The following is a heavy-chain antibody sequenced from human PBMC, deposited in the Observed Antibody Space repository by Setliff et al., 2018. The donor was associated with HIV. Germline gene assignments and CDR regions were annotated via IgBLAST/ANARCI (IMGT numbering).Heavy chain of an antibody. CDR1: GYTFTSYA. V-gene: IGHV1-3*01. Sequence: ASVKVSCKASGYTFTSYAMHWVRQAPGQRLEWMGWIDAGNGNTKYSQKFQGRVTITRDTSANTAYMELSSLRSEDTAVYYCARGGYYYGSGKGNWFDPWGQGTLVTVSS. CDR2: IDAGNGNT. CDR3: ARGGYYYGSGKGNWFDP. D-gene: IGHD3-10*01. J-gene: IGHJ5*02.